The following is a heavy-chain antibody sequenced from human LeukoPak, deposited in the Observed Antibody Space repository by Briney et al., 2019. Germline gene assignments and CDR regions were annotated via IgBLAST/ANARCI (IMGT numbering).Heavy chain of an antibody. CDR3: ARDITPNAFDI. Sequence: NPSETLSLTCTVSGGSISSYYWRWIRQPPGKGLEWIGYIYYSGSTNYNPSLKSRVTISVDTSKNQFSLKLSSVTAADTAVYYCARDITPNAFDIWGQGTMVTVSS. CDR1: GGSISSYY. J-gene: IGHJ3*02. CDR2: IYYSGST. D-gene: IGHD1-14*01. V-gene: IGHV4-59*01.